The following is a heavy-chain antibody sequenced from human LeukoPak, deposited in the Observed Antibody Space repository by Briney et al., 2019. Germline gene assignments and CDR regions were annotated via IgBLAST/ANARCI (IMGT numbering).Heavy chain of an antibody. CDR1: GYNFKGYY. V-gene: IGHV1-18*04. CDR3: ARAWYLYDILTGYYTD. D-gene: IGHD3-9*01. Sequence: ASVKVSCKASGYNFKGYYIYWVRQAPGQGLEWMGWISAYNGNTNYAQKLQGRVTMTTDTSTSTAYMELRSLRSDDTAVYYCARAWYLYDILTGYYTDWGQGTLVTVSS. J-gene: IGHJ4*02. CDR2: ISAYNGNT.